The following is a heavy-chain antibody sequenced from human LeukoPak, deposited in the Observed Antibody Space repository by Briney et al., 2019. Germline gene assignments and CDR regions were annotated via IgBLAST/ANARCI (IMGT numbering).Heavy chain of an antibody. D-gene: IGHD6-19*01. J-gene: IGHJ4*02. CDR3: AREKKSYCSGWYHSINLDY. CDR2: INHSGST. V-gene: IGHV4-34*01. CDR1: GGSFSGYY. Sequence: SETLSLTCAVYGGSFSGYYWSWIRQPPGKGLEWIGEINHSGSTNYNPSLKSRVTISVDTSKNQFFLKLSSVTAADTAVYYCAREKKSYCSGWYHSINLDYWGQGTLVTVSS.